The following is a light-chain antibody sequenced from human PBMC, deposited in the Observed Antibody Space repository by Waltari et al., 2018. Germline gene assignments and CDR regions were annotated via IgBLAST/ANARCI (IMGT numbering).Light chain of an antibody. CDR2: AAS. V-gene: IGKV3-11*01. Sequence: VLTQSPATLSLSPGDRATLSCRASQNIGDYLAWYQQKPGQAPRLLISAASNRATGVPARFSGSGSGTDFTLTISSLEPEDFAVYYCQNRRDWPLLTFGGGTKVEFK. CDR3: QNRRDWPLLT. CDR1: QNIGDY. J-gene: IGKJ4*01.